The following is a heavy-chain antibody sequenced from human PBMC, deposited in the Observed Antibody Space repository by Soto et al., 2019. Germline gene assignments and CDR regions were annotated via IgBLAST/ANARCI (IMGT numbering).Heavy chain of an antibody. J-gene: IGHJ5*02. V-gene: IGHV4-61*01. Sequence: PSETLSLTCTVSGGSVSSGSYYWSWIRQPPGKGLEWIGYIYYSGSTNYNPSLKSRVTISVDTSKNQFSLKLSSVTAADTAVYYCARDQYYDFWSGSNWFDPWGQGTLVTSPQ. CDR3: ARDQYYDFWSGSNWFDP. CDR2: IYYSGST. D-gene: IGHD3-3*01. CDR1: GGSVSSGSYY.